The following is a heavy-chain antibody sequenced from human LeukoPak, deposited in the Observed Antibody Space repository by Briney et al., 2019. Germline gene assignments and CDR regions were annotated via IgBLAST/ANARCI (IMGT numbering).Heavy chain of an antibody. J-gene: IGHJ5*02. CDR2: MKPDASEI. V-gene: IGHV3-7*01. Sequence: GGSLRLSCAASGFTFSSYFMGWVRQAPGKGLEWVANMKPDASEIYYVDSVKGRFTISRDNAKNSLYLQMNSLRAEDAAVYYCARVLGYGWFDPWGQGTLVTVSS. D-gene: IGHD5-12*01. CDR3: ARVLGYGWFDP. CDR1: GFTFSSYF.